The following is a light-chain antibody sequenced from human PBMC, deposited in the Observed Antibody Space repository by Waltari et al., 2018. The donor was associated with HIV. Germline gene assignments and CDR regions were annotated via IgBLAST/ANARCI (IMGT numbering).Light chain of an antibody. CDR3: GTWDSSLSAGGV. Sequence: QSVLTQPPSVSAAPGQKVTIPCPGSSSNLGNNYVSWYQQPPGTAPKLLIYEKNKRPSGMPDRSAGSKSGTSATLGITGLQTGDEADYYCGTWDSSLSAGGVFGGGTKLTVL. V-gene: IGLV1-51*01. J-gene: IGLJ2*01. CDR1: SSNLGNNY. CDR2: EKN.